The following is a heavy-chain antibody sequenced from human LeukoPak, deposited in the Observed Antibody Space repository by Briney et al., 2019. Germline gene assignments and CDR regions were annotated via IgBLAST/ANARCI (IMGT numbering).Heavy chain of an antibody. CDR1: GGTFSSYA. V-gene: IGHV1-69*13. CDR2: IIPIFGTA. CDR3: AREFSSSWYISGKRWFDP. D-gene: IGHD6-13*01. Sequence: GAPVKVSCKASGGTFSSYAISWVRQAPGQGLEWMGGIIPIFGTANYAQKFQGRVTITADESTSTAYMELSSLRSEDTAVYYCAREFSSSWYISGKRWFDPWGQGTLVTVSS. J-gene: IGHJ5*02.